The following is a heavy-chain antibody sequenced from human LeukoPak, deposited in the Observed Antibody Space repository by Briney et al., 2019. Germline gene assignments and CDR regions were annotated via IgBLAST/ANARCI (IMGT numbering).Heavy chain of an antibody. Sequence: GGSPRLSCAASGFTFSDYYMSWIRHAPGKGLEWVSYISSSGSTIYYADSVKGRFTISRDNAKNSLYLQMNSLRGEDTAVYYCARVGVDYSSEYWGQGTPVTVSS. V-gene: IGHV3-11*01. CDR1: GFTFSDYY. D-gene: IGHD4-11*01. CDR3: ARVGVDYSSEY. J-gene: IGHJ4*02. CDR2: ISSSGSTI.